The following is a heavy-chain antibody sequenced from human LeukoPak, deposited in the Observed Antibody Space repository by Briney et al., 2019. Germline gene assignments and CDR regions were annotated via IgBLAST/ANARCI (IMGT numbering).Heavy chain of an antibody. J-gene: IGHJ4*02. D-gene: IGHD6-13*01. V-gene: IGHV3-30*18. CDR2: ISYDGSNK. CDR1: GFTFSSYG. CDR3: AKDTVRYSSRVYYFDY. Sequence: GRSLRLSCAASGFTFSSYGMHWVRQAPGKGLEWVAVISYDGSNKYYADSVKGRFTISRDNSKNTLYLQMNSLRAEDTAVYYCAKDTVRYSSRVYYFDYWGQGTLVTVSS.